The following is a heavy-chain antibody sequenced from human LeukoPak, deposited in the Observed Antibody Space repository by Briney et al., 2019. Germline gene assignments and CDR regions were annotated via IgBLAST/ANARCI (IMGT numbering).Heavy chain of an antibody. CDR2: IYHSGST. J-gene: IGHJ4*02. CDR3: Y. Sequence: SETLSLTCTVSGYSISSGYYWGWIRQPPGKGLEWIGSIYHSGSTYYNPSLKSRVTISVDTSKNQFSLKLSSVTAADTAVYFDYWGQGALVTVSS. V-gene: IGHV4-38-2*02. CDR1: GYSISSGYY.